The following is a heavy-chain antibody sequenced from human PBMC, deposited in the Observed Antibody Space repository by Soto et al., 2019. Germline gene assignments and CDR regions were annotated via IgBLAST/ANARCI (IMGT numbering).Heavy chain of an antibody. V-gene: IGHV3-15*01. CDR1: EFTFPNAW. D-gene: IGHD4-17*01. CDR3: TSLYYGH. CDR2: IKSKADGGTT. J-gene: IGHJ4*02. Sequence: PGGSLRLSCAASEFTFPNAWISWVRQAPGKGLGWVGRIKSKADGGTTDYAAPVKGRFTISRDESQNTLYLQMNSLKTEDTAVYYCTSLYYGHWGQGTLVTVSS.